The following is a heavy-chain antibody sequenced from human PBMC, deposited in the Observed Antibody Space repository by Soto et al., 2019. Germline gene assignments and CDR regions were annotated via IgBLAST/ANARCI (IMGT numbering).Heavy chain of an antibody. V-gene: IGHV4-31*01. J-gene: IGHJ4*02. CDR1: GGSISSGGYF. CDR3: ARSVFH. D-gene: IGHD3-10*02. Sequence: QVQLQESGPGLVKPSQTLSLTCTVSGGSISSGGYFWRWIRRHPGKRLEWIGYIYYSGSNYYNRTLKSPVTISVETSKTQFSLRVSSVTAAAAAGYYCARSVFHWGRGILVTGSS. CDR2: IYYSGSN.